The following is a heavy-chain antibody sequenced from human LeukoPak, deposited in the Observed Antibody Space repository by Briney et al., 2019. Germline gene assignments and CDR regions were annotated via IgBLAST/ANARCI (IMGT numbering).Heavy chain of an antibody. Sequence: PGGSLRLSCAASGFTFSSYGMHWVRQAPGKGLEWVAVIWYDGSNKYYADSVKGRFTISRDNSKNTLYLQMNSLRAEDTAVYYCARTDDSYGYNYFDYWGQGTLVTVSS. CDR1: GFTFSSYG. D-gene: IGHD5-18*01. V-gene: IGHV3-33*01. J-gene: IGHJ4*02. CDR3: ARTDDSYGYNYFDY. CDR2: IWYDGSNK.